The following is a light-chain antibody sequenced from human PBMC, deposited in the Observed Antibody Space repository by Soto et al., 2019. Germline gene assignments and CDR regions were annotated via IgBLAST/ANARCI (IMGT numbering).Light chain of an antibody. CDR3: QQRSNWPPKIT. J-gene: IGKJ5*01. CDR1: QSISNY. CDR2: AAS. Sequence: DVQMTQSPSSLSASVGDRVTITCRASQSISNYLNWYQQKPGKAPKLLIYAASSLQSGVPSRFSGSGSGTDFTLTISSLEPEDFAVYYCQQRSNWPPKITFGQGTRLEIK. V-gene: IGKV1-39*01.